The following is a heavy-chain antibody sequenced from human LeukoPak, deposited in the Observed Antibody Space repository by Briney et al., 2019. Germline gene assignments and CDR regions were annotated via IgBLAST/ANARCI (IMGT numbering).Heavy chain of an antibody. CDR1: GGSFSGYY. D-gene: IGHD3-10*01. Sequence: SETLSLTCAVYGGSFSGYYWSWIRQPPGKGLEWIGEINHSGSTDYNPSLKSRVTISIDTSKNQFSLKLSSVTAADTAVYYCARGGFYGSGSHYGMDVWGQETTVTVSS. CDR3: ARGGFYGSGSHYGMDV. J-gene: IGHJ6*02. V-gene: IGHV4-34*01. CDR2: INHSGST.